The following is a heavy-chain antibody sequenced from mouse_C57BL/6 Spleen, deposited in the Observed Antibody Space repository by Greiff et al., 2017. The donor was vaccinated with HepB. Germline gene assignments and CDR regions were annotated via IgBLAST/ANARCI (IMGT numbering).Heavy chain of an antibody. D-gene: IGHD1-1*01. Sequence: QVQLQQPGAELVMPGASVKLSCKASGYTFTSYWMHWVKQRPGQGLEWIGEIDPSDSYTNYNQKFKGKSTLTVDKSSSTAYMQLSSLTSEDSAVYYCARSVYYGSSYRDYFDYWGQGTTLTVSS. V-gene: IGHV1-69*01. CDR2: IDPSDSYT. CDR1: GYTFTSYW. CDR3: ARSVYYGSSYRDYFDY. J-gene: IGHJ2*01.